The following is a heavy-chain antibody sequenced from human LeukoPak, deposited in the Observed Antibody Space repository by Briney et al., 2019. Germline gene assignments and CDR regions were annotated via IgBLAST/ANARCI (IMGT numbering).Heavy chain of an antibody. D-gene: IGHD1-1*01. CDR3: AKGRAGGWNGGDS. V-gene: IGHV3-23*01. CDR2: ITGGGGSTT. CDR1: GFTFSSCA. J-gene: IGHJ5*01. Sequence: PGGSLRLSCAASGFTFSSCAMSWVRQAPGKGLEWLSAITGGGGSTTYYADSVKGRFTISADNSKNTLYLQMHSLRAEDTAIYYCAKGRAGGWNGGDSWGRGTLVTVSS.